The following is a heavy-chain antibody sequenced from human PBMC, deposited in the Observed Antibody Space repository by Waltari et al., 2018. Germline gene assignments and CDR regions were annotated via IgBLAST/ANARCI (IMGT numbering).Heavy chain of an antibody. CDR2: IYYSGST. Sequence: QLQLQESGPGLVKPSETLSLTCTVSGCSISSSSYYWAWTRQPPGKGLEWIGSIYYSGSTYYNPSLKSRVTISVDTSKNQFSLKLSSVTAADTAVYYCAGLRLRNYYMDVWGKGTTVTVSS. J-gene: IGHJ6*03. D-gene: IGHD3-3*01. CDR1: GCSISSSSYY. CDR3: AGLRLRNYYMDV. V-gene: IGHV4-39*01.